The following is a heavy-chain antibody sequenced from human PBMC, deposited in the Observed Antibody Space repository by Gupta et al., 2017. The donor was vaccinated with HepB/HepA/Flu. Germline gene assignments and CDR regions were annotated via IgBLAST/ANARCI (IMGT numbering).Heavy chain of an antibody. Sequence: EVQLVESGGGLIQPGGSLRLSCAASGFTVSSNYMSWVRQAPGKGLEGVSSLSNGGSTFYADSVKGRFTISRDNSRNTLYVQMNSLRAEDTAVYYCARDGPLGELGDDWGQGTLVTVSS. CDR1: GFTVSSNY. J-gene: IGHJ4*02. CDR3: ARDGPLGELGDD. CDR2: LSNGGST. D-gene: IGHD3-16*01. V-gene: IGHV3-53*01.